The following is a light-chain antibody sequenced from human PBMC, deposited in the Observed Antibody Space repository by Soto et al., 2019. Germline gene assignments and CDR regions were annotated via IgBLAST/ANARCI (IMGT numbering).Light chain of an antibody. Sequence: DIVLTQTPLSSPVTLGQPASISCRSSQSLLHSDGNTYLRWLQQRPGQPPRLLLYKISNPFPGVPDRYSGSGAGTDLPVKISRVEADEVGVDYCMQATQYLSYTFGQGTKLEI. CDR1: QSLLHSDGNTY. CDR2: KIS. V-gene: IGKV2-24*01. CDR3: MQATQYLSYT. J-gene: IGKJ2*01.